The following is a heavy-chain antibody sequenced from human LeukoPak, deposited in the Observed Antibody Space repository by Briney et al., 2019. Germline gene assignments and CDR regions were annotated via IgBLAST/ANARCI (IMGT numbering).Heavy chain of an antibody. CDR1: GGPISSHY. J-gene: IGHJ4*02. D-gene: IGHD5-18*01. Sequence: RSETLSLTCTVSGGPISSHYWSWVRQPPGKGLEWIGYIYNSGSTNYNPSFKSRVTISVDTSKNQFSLKLTSVTAADTAVYYCARGGYSYGYDDDFEYWGQGILVTVSS. V-gene: IGHV4-59*11. CDR3: ARGGYSYGYDDDFEY. CDR2: IYNSGST.